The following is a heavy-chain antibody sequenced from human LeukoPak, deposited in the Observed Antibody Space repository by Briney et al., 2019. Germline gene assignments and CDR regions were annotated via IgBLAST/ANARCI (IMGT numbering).Heavy chain of an antibody. CDR2: INPSGDST. J-gene: IGHJ4*02. V-gene: IGHV1-46*01. CDR3: ARHPSPQLHHFDY. D-gene: IGHD2-2*01. Sequence: ASVKVSCKASGYTFTSYYMRWVRQAPGQGLEWMGIINPSGDSTSYEQRFQGRLTMTRDTSTTTVYMELSSLRSEDTAVYYCARHPSPQLHHFDYWGQGTLVTVSS. CDR1: GYTFTSYY.